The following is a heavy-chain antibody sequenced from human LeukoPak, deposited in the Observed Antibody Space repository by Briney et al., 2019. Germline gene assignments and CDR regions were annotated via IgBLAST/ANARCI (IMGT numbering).Heavy chain of an antibody. CDR1: GFTFSDYY. CDR3: VRDKYYDWL. J-gene: IGHJ4*02. Sequence: GGSLRLSCAASGFTFSDYYMSWIRQAPGKGLEWVSYISSSGNDIYYADSVQGRFTISRDNAKNSLYLQMNSLRAEDTAVYYCVRDKYYDWLRGQGTLVTVSS. D-gene: IGHD3-3*01. V-gene: IGHV3-11*01. CDR2: ISSSGNDI.